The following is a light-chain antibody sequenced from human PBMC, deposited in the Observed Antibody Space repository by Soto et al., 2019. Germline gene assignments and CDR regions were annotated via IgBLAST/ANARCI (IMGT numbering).Light chain of an antibody. CDR1: QSVGNW. V-gene: IGKV1-5*01. CDR3: QQYGSSAPLT. CDR2: DAS. J-gene: IGKJ4*01. Sequence: DIQMTQSPSTLSASVGERVTITCRASQSVGNWLAWYQQKPGKAPKLLIYDASSLESGVPSRFSGRGSGTDFTLTISRLEPEDFAVYYCQQYGSSAPLTFGGGTKVDIK.